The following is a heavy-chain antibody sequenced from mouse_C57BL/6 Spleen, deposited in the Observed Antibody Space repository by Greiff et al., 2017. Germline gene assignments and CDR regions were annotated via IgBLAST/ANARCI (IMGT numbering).Heavy chain of an antibody. J-gene: IGHJ4*01. V-gene: IGHV5-9-1*02. D-gene: IGHD1-1*01. Sequence: EVQLVESGEGLVKPGGSLKLSCAASGFTFSSYAMSWVRQTPEKRLEWVAYISSGGDYIYYADTVKGRFTISRDNARNTLYLQMSSLKSEDTAMYYCTREPPYYYGSSYGAMDYWGQGTSVTVSS. CDR1: GFTFSSYA. CDR2: ISSGGDYI. CDR3: TREPPYYYGSSYGAMDY.